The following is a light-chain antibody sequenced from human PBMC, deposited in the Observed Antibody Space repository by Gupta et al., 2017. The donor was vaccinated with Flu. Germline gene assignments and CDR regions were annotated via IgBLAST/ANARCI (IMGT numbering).Light chain of an antibody. CDR2: QDN. V-gene: IGLV3-1*01. CDR1: NLGQKY. CDR3: QAWDTGTYV. Sequence: SYELTQLPSVSVSPGQTAIITCSGDNLGQKYISWYQHKPGQSPVVIVYQDNKRASGIPGRFSGSNSGSTATLTISETQAMDEADYYCQAWDTGTYVFGAGTKVTVL. J-gene: IGLJ1*01.